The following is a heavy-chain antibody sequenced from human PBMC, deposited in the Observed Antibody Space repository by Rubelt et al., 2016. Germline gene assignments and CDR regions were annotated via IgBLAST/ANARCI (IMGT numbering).Heavy chain of an antibody. V-gene: IGHV4-39*01. CDR3: ARGRIVAARPSYFQH. Sequence: GSTYYNPSLKSRVTISVDTSKNQFSLKLSSVTAADTAVYYCARGRIVAARPSYFQHWGQGTLVTVSS. J-gene: IGHJ1*01. CDR2: GST. D-gene: IGHD6-6*01.